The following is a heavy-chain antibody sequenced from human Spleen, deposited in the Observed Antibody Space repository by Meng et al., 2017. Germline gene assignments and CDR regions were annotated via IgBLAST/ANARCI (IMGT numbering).Heavy chain of an antibody. CDR2: SYWNGDR. Sequence: QLPVKYSGPRRDKPTQTLTLPCTVSWFSLSTSGVGVGWIRQPPRKALELLALSYWNGDRRYSPSLKSTLTITKDTSKNQVVLTMTNMDPVDTATYFCAHGRVSSWVGYFQHWGQGTLVTVSS. CDR1: WFSLSTSGVG. J-gene: IGHJ1*01. CDR3: AHGRVSSWVGYFQH. V-gene: IGHV2-5*01. D-gene: IGHD6-13*01.